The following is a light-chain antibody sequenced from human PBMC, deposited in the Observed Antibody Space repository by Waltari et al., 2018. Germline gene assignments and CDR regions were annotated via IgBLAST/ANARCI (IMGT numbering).Light chain of an antibody. Sequence: DIQMTQSPSSLSASVVDRVTITCQARQDIRNYLNWYQQKSGKAPKLLIYDSSNLETGVPSRFSGSGSGTDFSFTISSLQPEDIATYYCLQSDNLPLTFGGGTKVEIK. J-gene: IGKJ4*01. V-gene: IGKV1-33*01. CDR1: QDIRNY. CDR3: LQSDNLPLT. CDR2: DSS.